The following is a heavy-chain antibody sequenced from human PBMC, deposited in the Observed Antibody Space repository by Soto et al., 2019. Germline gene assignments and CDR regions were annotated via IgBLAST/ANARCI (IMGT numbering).Heavy chain of an antibody. J-gene: IGHJ6*03. CDR3: AKDRMAAGYYYYYMDV. D-gene: IGHD6-13*01. Sequence: GGAPRLSCAASGFTFCSYAISWGRQAPGKGLEWVSAISGSGGSTYYADSVKGRFTISRDNSKNTLYLQMNSLRAEDTAVYYCAKDRMAAGYYYYYMDVWGKGTTVTVSS. CDR2: ISGSGGST. V-gene: IGHV3-23*01. CDR1: GFTFCSYA.